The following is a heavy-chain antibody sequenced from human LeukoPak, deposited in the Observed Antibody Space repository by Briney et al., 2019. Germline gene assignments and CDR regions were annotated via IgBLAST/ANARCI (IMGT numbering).Heavy chain of an antibody. Sequence: SETLSLTCTVSGGSISSSIYYWGWIRQPPGKGLEWIGSMHYSRSIYYNPSLKSRVTISLDTSKNQFSLKLRSVTAADTAVYYCASEVVTSIEYFQHWGQGTLVTVSS. V-gene: IGHV4-39*07. D-gene: IGHD2-21*02. CDR1: GGSISSSIYY. J-gene: IGHJ1*01. CDR3: ASEVVTSIEYFQH. CDR2: MHYSRSI.